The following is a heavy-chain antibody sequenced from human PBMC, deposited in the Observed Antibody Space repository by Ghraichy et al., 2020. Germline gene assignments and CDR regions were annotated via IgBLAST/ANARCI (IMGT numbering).Heavy chain of an antibody. CDR2: INPNSGGT. V-gene: IGHV1-2*02. CDR1: GYTFTGYY. D-gene: IGHD5-18*01. Sequence: ASVKVSCKASGYTFTGYYMHWVRQAPGQGLEWMGWINPNSGGTNYAQKFQGRVTMTRDTSISTAYMELSRLRSDDTAVYYCAREWDGDTAMGPFDYWGQGTLVTVSS. J-gene: IGHJ4*02. CDR3: AREWDGDTAMGPFDY.